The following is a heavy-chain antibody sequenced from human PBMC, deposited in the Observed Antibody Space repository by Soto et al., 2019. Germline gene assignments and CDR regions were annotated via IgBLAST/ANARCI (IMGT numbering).Heavy chain of an antibody. J-gene: IGHJ6*02. D-gene: IGHD3-10*01. CDR3: GIGLYYYYGMDV. CDR1: GYSFTSYW. V-gene: IGHV5-10-1*03. Sequence: EVQLVQSGAEVKKPGESLRISCKGSGYSFTSYWINWVRQMPGTGLEWMGRIDPSDSYTNYSPSFQGHVTISADKSISTAYLQWSSLKASDTAMYYCGIGLYYYYGMDVWGQGTTVTVSS. CDR2: IDPSDSYT.